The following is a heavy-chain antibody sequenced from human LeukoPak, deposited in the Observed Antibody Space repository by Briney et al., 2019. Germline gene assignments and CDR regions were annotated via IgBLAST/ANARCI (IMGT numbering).Heavy chain of an antibody. CDR1: GFIFSNYA. CDR3: AKDSILIPASKSALDY. J-gene: IGHJ4*02. D-gene: IGHD2-2*01. V-gene: IGHV3-30-3*01. CDR2: ISYEGNNK. Sequence: GGSLRLSCAASGFIFSNYAMHWVRQAPGKGLEWVAVISYEGNNKYYADSVKGRFTISRDNSKNTLYLQMNSLRAEDTAVYYCAKDSILIPASKSALDYWGQGTLVTVSS.